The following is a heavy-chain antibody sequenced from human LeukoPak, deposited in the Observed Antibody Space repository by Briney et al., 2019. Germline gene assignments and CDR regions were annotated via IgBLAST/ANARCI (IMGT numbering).Heavy chain of an antibody. CDR1: GYTFTGYH. J-gene: IGHJ5*02. Sequence: ASVTVSCKASGYTFTGYHMHWLRPAPAQELAWMGWINPNSGDTNYAQKFQGRVTMTRDTSISTAYMEVSRLRSDDTAVYYCARVAVEMASWFDPWGQGTLVTVSS. V-gene: IGHV1-2*02. CDR2: INPNSGDT. D-gene: IGHD5-24*01. CDR3: ARVAVEMASWFDP.